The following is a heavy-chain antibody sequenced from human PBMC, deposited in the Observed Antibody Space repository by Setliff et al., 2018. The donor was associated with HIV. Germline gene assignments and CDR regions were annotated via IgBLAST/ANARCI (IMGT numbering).Heavy chain of an antibody. CDR2: IHFSGTT. J-gene: IGHJ4*02. Sequence: SETLSLTCTVSGASVNTNNYYWGWIRQPPGKGLEWIGNIHFSGTTYYNPSLKSRVTMSVDTSKNQFSLRLSSVTAADTAVYYCARGAIAAAGDFDYWGQGTLVTVSS. CDR3: ARGAIAAAGDFDY. D-gene: IGHD6-13*01. V-gene: IGHV4-39*07. CDR1: GASVNTNNYY.